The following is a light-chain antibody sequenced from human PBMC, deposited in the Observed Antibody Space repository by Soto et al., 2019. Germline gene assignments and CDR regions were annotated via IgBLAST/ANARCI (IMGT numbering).Light chain of an antibody. Sequence: DIQMTQSPSTLSASVGDRVTITCRASQGISSWLAWYQQKPGKAPKLLIYAASSLQSGVPSRFSGSGSGTDFTLTISTLEPEDFAVYYCQHRSEWPVSFGQGTRLEIK. V-gene: IGKV1-12*01. CDR2: AAS. J-gene: IGKJ5*01. CDR3: QHRSEWPVS. CDR1: QGISSW.